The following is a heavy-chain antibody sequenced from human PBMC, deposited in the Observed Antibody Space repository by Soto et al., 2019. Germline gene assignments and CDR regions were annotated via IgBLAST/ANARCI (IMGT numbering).Heavy chain of an antibody. CDR3: ARESIEGYDYVWGSYRYTGVDAFDI. CDR2: ISYDGSSK. Sequence: GGSLRLSCAASGFTFSSYAMHWVRQAPGKGLEWVAVISYDGSSKYYADSVKGRFTISRDNSKNTLYLQMNSLRAEDTAVYYCARESIEGYDYVWGSYRYTGVDAFDIWGQGTMVTVSS. CDR1: GFTFSSYA. V-gene: IGHV3-30-3*01. D-gene: IGHD3-16*02. J-gene: IGHJ3*02.